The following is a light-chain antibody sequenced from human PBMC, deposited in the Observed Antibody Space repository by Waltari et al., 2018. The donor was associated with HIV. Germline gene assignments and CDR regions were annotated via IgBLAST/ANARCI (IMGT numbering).Light chain of an antibody. CDR2: GKT. J-gene: IGLJ2*01. CDR3: AAWDDSLKGEVV. CDR1: NSNIGSNT. V-gene: IGLV1-44*01. Sequence: QSVLTQPPSASGTPGQRVTISCSGRNSNIGSNTVNWYQQLPGTAPKLLIYGKTQPPSGVPYRFSGSMSGTSASLAISGLQSEDEAEYYCAAWDDSLKGEVVFGGGTKLTVL.